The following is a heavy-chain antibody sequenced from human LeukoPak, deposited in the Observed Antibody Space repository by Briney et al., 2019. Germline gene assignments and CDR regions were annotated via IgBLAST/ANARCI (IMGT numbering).Heavy chain of an antibody. D-gene: IGHD2-2*01. V-gene: IGHV4-59*08. CDR1: GGSISSYY. J-gene: IGHJ3*02. CDR2: IYYSGST. Sequence: SETLSLTCTVSGGSISSYYWSWIRQPPGKGLEWIGYIYYSGSTNYNPSLKSRVTISVDTSKNQFSLKLSSVTAADTAVYYCARHLLGYCSSTSCYFAFDIWGQGTMVTVSS. CDR3: ARHLLGYCSSTSCYFAFDI.